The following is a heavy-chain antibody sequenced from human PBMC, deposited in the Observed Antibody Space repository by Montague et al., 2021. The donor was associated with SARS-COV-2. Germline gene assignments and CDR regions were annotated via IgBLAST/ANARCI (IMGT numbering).Heavy chain of an antibody. D-gene: IGHD3-22*01. J-gene: IGHJ4*02. V-gene: IGHV2-5*02. CDR1: GFSLSISGVG. CDR3: AHSRYYYYDSSGYRVYYFDY. CDR2: IYWDDDK. Sequence: PALVNPTQTLTLTCTFSGFSLSISGVGVGWIRQPPGKALEWLALIYWDDDKRYSPSLKSRLTITKDTSKNQVVLTMTNMDPVDTATYYCAHSRYYYYDSSGYRVYYFDYWGQGTLVTVSP.